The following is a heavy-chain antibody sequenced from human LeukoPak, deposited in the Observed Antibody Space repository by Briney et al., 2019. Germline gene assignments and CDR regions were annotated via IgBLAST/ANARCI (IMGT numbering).Heavy chain of an antibody. CDR1: GASISSYY. CDR2: IYYTGST. J-gene: IGHJ6*04. V-gene: IGHV4-59*01. Sequence: SETLSLTCTVSGASISSYYWSWIRQPPGKGLEWIGYIYYTGSTNYNPSLKSRVTISIDTSKNQFSLKLSSVTAADTAVYCCASGSVYESPRYGTDVWDKGSTVTVSS. CDR3: ASGSVYESPRYGTDV. D-gene: IGHD5/OR15-5a*01.